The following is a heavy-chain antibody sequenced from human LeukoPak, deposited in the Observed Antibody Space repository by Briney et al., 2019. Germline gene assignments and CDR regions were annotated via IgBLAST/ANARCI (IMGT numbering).Heavy chain of an antibody. Sequence: SETLSLTCAVYGGSFSGYYWGWIRQPPGKGLEWIGSIYHSGSTYYNPSLKSRVTISVDTSKNQFSLKLSSVTAADTAVYYCARDGLGSDDYVWGSYRQHINWFDPWGQGTLVTVSS. CDR2: IYHSGST. D-gene: IGHD3-16*02. J-gene: IGHJ5*02. CDR1: GGSFSGYY. CDR3: ARDGLGSDDYVWGSYRQHINWFDP. V-gene: IGHV4-38-2*02.